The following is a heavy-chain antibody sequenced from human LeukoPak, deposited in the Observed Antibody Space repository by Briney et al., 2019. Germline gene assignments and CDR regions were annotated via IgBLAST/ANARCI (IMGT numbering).Heavy chain of an antibody. CDR1: GVTFSSYA. J-gene: IGHJ4*02. CDR3: ARDVGYFIVAGSFDY. V-gene: IGHV3-30*04. D-gene: IGHD5-12*01. Sequence: GGSLRLSCAASGVTFSSYAMHWVRQAPGKGLEWVAVISYDGSNKYYADSVKGRFTISRDNSKNTLYLQMNSLRAEDTAVYYCARDVGYFIVAGSFDYWGQGTLVTVSS. CDR2: ISYDGSNK.